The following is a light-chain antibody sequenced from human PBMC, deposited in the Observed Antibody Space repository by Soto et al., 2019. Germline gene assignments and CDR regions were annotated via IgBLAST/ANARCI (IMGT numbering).Light chain of an antibody. V-gene: IGLV2-8*01. CDR1: SSDVGGYNY. J-gene: IGLJ2*01. Sequence: QSVLTQPPSASGSPGQSVTISCTGTSSDVGGYNYVSWYQQHPGKAPKLMISEVSKRPAGVPDRYPGSNSGNTASLTVSGLQAEDEADYYCSSYAGSSNLAVFGGGTKVTVL. CDR3: SSYAGSSNLAV. CDR2: EVS.